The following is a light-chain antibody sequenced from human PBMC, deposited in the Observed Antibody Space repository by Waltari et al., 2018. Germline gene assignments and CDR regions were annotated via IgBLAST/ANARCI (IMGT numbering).Light chain of an antibody. V-gene: IGKV1-39*01. CDR2: GAS. CDR3: QQSYSTPYT. CDR1: QNIADY. Sequence: DIQMTQSPSSLSASVGDRVTTPCRASQNIADYLNWYQEKPGEAPKLLIWGASSLQRGVPSRFSGSGSGTDFTLTISSLHPEDFATYYCQQSYSTPYTFGQGTELDIK. J-gene: IGKJ2*01.